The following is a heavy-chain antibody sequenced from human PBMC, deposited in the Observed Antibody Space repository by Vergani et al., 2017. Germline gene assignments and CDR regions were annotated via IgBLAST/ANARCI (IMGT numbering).Heavy chain of an antibody. J-gene: IGHJ5*02. CDR2: ISSSSSYT. CDR3: ARSPLLWFGVETLNWFDP. V-gene: IGHV3-11*06. Sequence: QVQLVESGGGLVKPGGSLRLSCAASGFTFSDYYMSWIRPAPGPGLEWVSYISSSSSYTNYADSVQCRFTISRDNAKNSLYLQMNSLRAEDTAVYYCARSPLLWFGVETLNWFDPWGQGTLVTVSS. CDR1: GFTFSDYY. D-gene: IGHD3-10*01.